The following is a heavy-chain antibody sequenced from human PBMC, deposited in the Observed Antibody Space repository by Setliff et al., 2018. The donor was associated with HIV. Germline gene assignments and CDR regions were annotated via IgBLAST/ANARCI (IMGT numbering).Heavy chain of an antibody. CDR3: ARNLIRSSYFGVLSNWFDT. V-gene: IGHV3-11*01. D-gene: IGHD3-3*01. J-gene: IGHJ5*02. Sequence: PGGSLRLSCAASGFSFSDHYMDWVRQAPGKGLEWVSYITSSGNTMDYADSVKGRFTISRDNAKNSLFLQMNNLRAEDTAVYYCARNLIRSSYFGVLSNWFDTWGQGTLVTVSS. CDR2: ITSSGNTM. CDR1: GFSFSDHY.